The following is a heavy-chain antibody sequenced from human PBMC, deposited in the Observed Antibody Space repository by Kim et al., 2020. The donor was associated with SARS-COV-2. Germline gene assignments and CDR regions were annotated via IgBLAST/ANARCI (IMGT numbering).Heavy chain of an antibody. V-gene: IGHV3-21*01. D-gene: IGHD3-10*01. Sequence: SVKGRFTISRDNAKNSLYLEMNSLSAGDTAVYYCARDGSSITMVRGALGYCGQGTLVTVSS. CDR3: ARDGSSITMVRGALGY. J-gene: IGHJ4*02.